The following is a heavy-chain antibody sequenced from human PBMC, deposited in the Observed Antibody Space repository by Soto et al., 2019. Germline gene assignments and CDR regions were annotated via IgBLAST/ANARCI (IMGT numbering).Heavy chain of an antibody. CDR2: IIPIFGTA. CDR3: ARDEGSAGRYYYYYGMDV. Sequence: ASVKVSCKASGGTFSSYAISWVRQAPGQGLEWTGGIIPIFGTANYAQKFQGRVTITADEATSTAYMELSSLRSEDTAVYYCARDEGSAGRYYYYYGMDVWGQGTTVTVSS. D-gene: IGHD6-19*01. V-gene: IGHV1-69*13. J-gene: IGHJ6*02. CDR1: GGTFSSYA.